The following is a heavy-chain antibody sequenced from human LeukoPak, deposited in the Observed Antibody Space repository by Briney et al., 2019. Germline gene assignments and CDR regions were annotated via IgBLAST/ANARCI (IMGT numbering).Heavy chain of an antibody. CDR1: GFTFSSYS. CDR3: ASSYDFWSGYYSDY. CDR2: ISSSSSYI. V-gene: IGHV3-21*01. D-gene: IGHD3-3*01. J-gene: IGHJ4*02. Sequence: GGSLRLSCAASGFTFSSYSMNWVRQAPGKGLEWVSSISSSSSYIYYADSVKGRFTISRDNAKNSLYLQMNSLRAEDTAVYYCASSYDFWSGYYSDYWGQGTLVTVSS.